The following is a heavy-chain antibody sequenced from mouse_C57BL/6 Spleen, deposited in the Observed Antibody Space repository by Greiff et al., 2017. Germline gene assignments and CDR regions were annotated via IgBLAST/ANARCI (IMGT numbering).Heavy chain of an antibody. Sequence: VKLMESGPGLVQPSPSLSITCTVSGFSLTSYGVHWVRQSPGKGLEWLGVIWSGGSTDYNAAFIYRLSISKDNSKSQVFCKMNRLQADDTAIYYCARWSPYAMDYWGQGTSVTVSS. V-gene: IGHV2-2*01. J-gene: IGHJ4*01. CDR2: IWSGGST. CDR1: GFSLTSYG. CDR3: ARWSPYAMDY.